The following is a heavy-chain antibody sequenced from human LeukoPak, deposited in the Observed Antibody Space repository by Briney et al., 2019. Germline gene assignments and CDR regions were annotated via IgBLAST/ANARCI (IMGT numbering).Heavy chain of an antibody. V-gene: IGHV4-38-2*01. D-gene: IGHD4-11*01. CDR1: GYSISSGYY. Sequence: SGTLSLTCAVSGYSISSGYYWGWIRQPPGKGLEWIGSIYHSGSTYYNPSLKSRVTISVDTSKNQFSLKRSSVTAADTAVYYCARLTYSGPHYFDYWGQGTLVTVSS. J-gene: IGHJ4*02. CDR3: ARLTYSGPHYFDY. CDR2: IYHSGST.